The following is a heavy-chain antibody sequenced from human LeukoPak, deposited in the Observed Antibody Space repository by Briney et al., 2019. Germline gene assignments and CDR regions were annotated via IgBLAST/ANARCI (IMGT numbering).Heavy chain of an antibody. CDR3: ARNSVGAANFDY. CDR2: ISYDGDNK. D-gene: IGHD1-26*01. V-gene: IGHV3-30*03. Sequence: GSLRLSCAASGFTFSTHGMHWGRQAPGKGLEWVAVISYDGDNKYADSVKGRFTISRDNAKNSLYLQMNSLRDEDTAVYYCARNSVGAANFDYWGQGTLVTVSS. CDR1: GFTFSTHG. J-gene: IGHJ4*02.